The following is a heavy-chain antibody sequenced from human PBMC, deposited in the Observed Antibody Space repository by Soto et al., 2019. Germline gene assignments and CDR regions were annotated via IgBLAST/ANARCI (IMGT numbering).Heavy chain of an antibody. J-gene: IGHJ4*02. CDR3: ARDNLAVQGAFDH. D-gene: IGHD3-10*02. Sequence: WWPLRLSCSASVFVFSDFQLNWVRQAPGRGLEWLASITGTSAFLFYADSIKGRFTISRDNPKNFLFLQMDSLGPEDTAVYYCARDNLAVQGAFDHWGQGALVTVSS. CDR1: VFVFSDFQ. V-gene: IGHV3-21*01. CDR2: ITGTSAFL.